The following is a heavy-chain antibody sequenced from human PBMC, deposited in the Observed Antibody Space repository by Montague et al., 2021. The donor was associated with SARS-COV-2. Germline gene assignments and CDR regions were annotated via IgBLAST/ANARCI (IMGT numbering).Heavy chain of an antibody. V-gene: IGHV2-5*02. CDR1: GFSLSTSGVG. Sequence: PALVKPTQTLTLTCTFSGFSLSTSGVGVGWIRQPPGEALEWLALTYWDDDKRYSPSLKSRLTITKDTSKNQVVLTMTNMDPVDTATYYCAHRRGLLLSDAFDIWGQGTMVTVSS. CDR2: TYWDDDK. D-gene: IGHD1-26*01. CDR3: AHRRGLLLSDAFDI. J-gene: IGHJ3*02.